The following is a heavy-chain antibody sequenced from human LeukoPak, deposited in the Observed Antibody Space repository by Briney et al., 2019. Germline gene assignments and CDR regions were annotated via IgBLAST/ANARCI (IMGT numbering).Heavy chain of an antibody. CDR1: GGTFISYA. D-gene: IGHD3-22*01. V-gene: IGHV1-69*13. J-gene: IGHJ3*02. Sequence: ASVKVSCKASGGTFISYAISWVRQAPGQGLEWMGGIIPIFGTANYAQKFQGRVTITADESTSTAYMELSSLRSEDTAVYYCARDLPYYYDSSGYPDAFDIWGQGTMVTVSS. CDR3: ARDLPYYYDSSGYPDAFDI. CDR2: IIPIFGTA.